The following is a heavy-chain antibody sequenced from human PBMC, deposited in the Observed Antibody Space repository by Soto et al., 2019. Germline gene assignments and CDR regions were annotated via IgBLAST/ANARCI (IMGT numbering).Heavy chain of an antibody. J-gene: IGHJ4*02. CDR2: IKSKTDGGTT. CDR3: TTGLGAGRRFYGDLGFDY. CDR1: GFTFSNAW. Sequence: EVQLVESGGGLVKPGGSLRLSCAASGFTFSNAWMSWVRQAPGKGLEWVGRIKSKTDGGTTDYAAPVKGRFTISRDDSKNTLYLQMNSMKVDDTAVYYCTTGLGAGRRFYGDLGFDYWGQGTLVTVSS. D-gene: IGHD4-17*01. V-gene: IGHV3-15*01.